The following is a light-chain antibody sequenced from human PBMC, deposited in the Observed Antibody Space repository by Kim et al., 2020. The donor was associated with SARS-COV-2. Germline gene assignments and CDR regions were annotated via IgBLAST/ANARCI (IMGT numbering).Light chain of an antibody. J-gene: IGKJ5*01. CDR3: QQGYSSPQIT. CDR1: QCISSH. V-gene: IGKV1-39*01. CDR2: AAS. Sequence: SVGDRVIITCRTSQCISSHLNWYQQKPGKAPKLLIFAASSLQSGVPSRFSGSGSGTDFTLTITTLQPEDFATYYCQQGYSSPQITFGQGTRLEIK.